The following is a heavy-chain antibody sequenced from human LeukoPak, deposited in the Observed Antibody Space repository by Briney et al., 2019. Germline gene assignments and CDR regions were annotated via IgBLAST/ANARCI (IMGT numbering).Heavy chain of an antibody. J-gene: IGHJ6*02. CDR3: ARGGEDTAMVTYSYYGMDV. CDR1: GFTVSSNY. V-gene: IGHV3-53*04. Sequence: GGSLRLSCAASGFTVSSNYMSWVRQAPGKGLEWVSVIYSGGSTYYADSVKGRFTISRHNSKNTLYLQMNSLRAEDTAVYYCARGGEDTAMVTYSYYGMDVWGQGTTVTVSS. CDR2: IYSGGST. D-gene: IGHD5-18*01.